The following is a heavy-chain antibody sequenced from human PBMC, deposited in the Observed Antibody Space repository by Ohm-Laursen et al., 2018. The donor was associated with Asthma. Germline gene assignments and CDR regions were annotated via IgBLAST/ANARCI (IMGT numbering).Heavy chain of an antibody. CDR1: GFTFSSYA. Sequence: SLRLSCAASGFTFSSYAMHWVRQAPGKGLEWVAVISYDGSNKYYADSVKGRFTISRDNSKNTLYLQMNSLRAEDTAVYYCARDAGIAVAGNFDYWGQGTLVTVSS. CDR2: ISYDGSNK. D-gene: IGHD6-19*01. J-gene: IGHJ4*02. CDR3: ARDAGIAVAGNFDY. V-gene: IGHV3-30-3*01.